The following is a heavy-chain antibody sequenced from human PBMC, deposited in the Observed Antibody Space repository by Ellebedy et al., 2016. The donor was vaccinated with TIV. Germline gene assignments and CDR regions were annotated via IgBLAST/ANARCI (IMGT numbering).Heavy chain of an antibody. D-gene: IGHD1-26*01. CDR2: ISYGGSFT. J-gene: IGHJ4*02. V-gene: IGHV3-30*09. CDR1: GFSFKTYL. Sequence: GESLKISXVVSGFSFKTYLMHWVRQAPGKGLEWVAGISYGGSFTYYADSVRGRFAISRDNSKNTLYLQINSLRTNDTAVYFCARDLVGSHYNHWGQGTLVIVSS. CDR3: ARDLVGSHYNH.